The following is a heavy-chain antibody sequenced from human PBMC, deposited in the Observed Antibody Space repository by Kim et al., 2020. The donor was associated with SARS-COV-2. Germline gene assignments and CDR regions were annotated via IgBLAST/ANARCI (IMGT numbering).Heavy chain of an antibody. Sequence: SETLSLTCTVSGGSISSYYWSWIRQPPGKGLEWIGYIYYSGSTNYNPSLKSRVTISVDTSKNQFSLKLSSVTAADTAAYYCARGNIVVVPAASYYYGMDVWGQGTTVTVSS. J-gene: IGHJ6*02. V-gene: IGHV4-59*01. CDR2: IYYSGST. D-gene: IGHD2-2*01. CDR3: ARGNIVVVPAASYYYGMDV. CDR1: GGSISSYY.